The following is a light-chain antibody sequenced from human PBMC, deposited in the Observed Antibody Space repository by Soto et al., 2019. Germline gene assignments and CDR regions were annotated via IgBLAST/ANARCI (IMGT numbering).Light chain of an antibody. CDR1: SRDIGFFNY. CDR3: SSYTTRSTYV. Sequence: QSVLTQPASVSGSPGQSITISCTATSRDIGFFNYVSWYQQFPGNAPKLIIFEVTNRPSGVSNRFSASKSGNTASLTISGLQAEDGADYYCSSYTTRSTYVFGTGTKLTVL. V-gene: IGLV2-14*01. J-gene: IGLJ1*01. CDR2: EVT.